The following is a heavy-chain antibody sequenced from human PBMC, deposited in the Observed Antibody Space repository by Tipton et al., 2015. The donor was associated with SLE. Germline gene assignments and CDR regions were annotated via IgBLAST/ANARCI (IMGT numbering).Heavy chain of an antibody. CDR2: IYSGGST. V-gene: IGHV3-53*01. Sequence: SLRLSCAASGFTVSSNYMSWVRQAPGKGLEWVSVIYSGGSTYYADSVKGRFTISRDNSKNTLYPQMNSLRAEDTAVYYCARGTRYYGSGSPPLNYWGQGTLVTVSS. CDR1: GFTVSSNY. D-gene: IGHD3-10*01. J-gene: IGHJ4*02. CDR3: ARGTRYYGSGSPPLNY.